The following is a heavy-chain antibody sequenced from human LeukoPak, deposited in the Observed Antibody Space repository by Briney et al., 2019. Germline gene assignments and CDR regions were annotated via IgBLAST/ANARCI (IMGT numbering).Heavy chain of an antibody. CDR2: IYPGDSDT. V-gene: IGHV5-51*01. Sequence: GESLKISCQGSGYDSGVSFTSHSIAWVRQMPGKGLEWMGIIYPGDSDTRYSPSFQGQVTISADKSISTAYLQWSSLKASDTAMYYCARGGGRLRNWFDPWGQGTLVTVSS. CDR1: GYDSGVSFTSHS. D-gene: IGHD3-16*01. CDR3: ARGGGRLRNWFDP. J-gene: IGHJ5*02.